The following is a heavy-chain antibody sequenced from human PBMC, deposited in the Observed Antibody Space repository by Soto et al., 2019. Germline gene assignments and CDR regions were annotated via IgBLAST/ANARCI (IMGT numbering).Heavy chain of an antibody. D-gene: IGHD3-3*01. CDR3: ARDAYYDFWSGYPTWGFDI. CDR1: GFTFSSYS. CDR2: ISSSSSTI. V-gene: IGHV3-48*02. Sequence: GGSLRLSCAASGFTFSSYSMNWVRQAPGKGLEWVSYISSSSSTIYYADSVKGRFTISRDNAKNSLYLQMNSLRDEDTAVYYCARDAYYDFWSGYPTWGFDIWGQGTMVTVSS. J-gene: IGHJ3*02.